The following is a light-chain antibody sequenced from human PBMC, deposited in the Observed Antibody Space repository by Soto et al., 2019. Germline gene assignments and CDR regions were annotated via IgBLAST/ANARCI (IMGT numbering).Light chain of an antibody. Sequence: EIVVTQSPATLSVSPGERATLSCRASQSVGSSLAWYQQKPGQAPRLVIYGASTRATGVPARFTGSGSGTEFTLTISSLQSEDFAVYYCQQYNYWPPWTFGQGTKVE. V-gene: IGKV3-15*01. CDR1: QSVGSS. CDR2: GAS. CDR3: QQYNYWPPWT. J-gene: IGKJ1*01.